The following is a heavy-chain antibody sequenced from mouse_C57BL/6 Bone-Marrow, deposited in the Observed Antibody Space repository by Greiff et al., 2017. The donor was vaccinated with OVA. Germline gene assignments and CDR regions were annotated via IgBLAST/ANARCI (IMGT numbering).Heavy chain of an antibody. CDR1: GFTFSDYG. V-gene: IGHV5-17*01. Sequence: EVMLVESGGGLVKPGGSLKLSCAASGFTFSDYGMHWVRQAPEKGLEWVAYISSGSSTIYYADTVKGRFTISRDNAKNTLFLQMTSLRSEDTAMYYCAGDGYSVKYFDVWGTGTTVTVSS. CDR3: AGDGYSVKYFDV. J-gene: IGHJ1*03. D-gene: IGHD2-3*01. CDR2: ISSGSSTI.